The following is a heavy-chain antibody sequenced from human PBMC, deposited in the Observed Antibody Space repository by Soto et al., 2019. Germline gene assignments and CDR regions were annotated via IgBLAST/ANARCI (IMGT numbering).Heavy chain of an antibody. CDR2: VYHGGSS. CDR1: GYSISSGYF. V-gene: IGHV4-38-2*02. CDR3: VRESPLLFDR. J-gene: IGHJ5*02. Sequence: PSETLSLTCAVSGYSISSGYFWGWIRKLPGRGLEWIGNVYHGGSSSNNPPLKSRFTTSRDTSTNQFSPNPGSVTAADTAVNYCVRESPLLFDRWGQGTLVTVSS.